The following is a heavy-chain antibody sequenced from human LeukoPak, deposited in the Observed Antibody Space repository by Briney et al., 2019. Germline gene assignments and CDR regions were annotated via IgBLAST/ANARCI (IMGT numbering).Heavy chain of an antibody. CDR3: AKEGGAAAVAGLFDY. Sequence: GGSLRLSCAASGFTFSSYAMSSGRHAPRKRLERGSAISGSGGSTYYADSVKGRFTISRDNSKNTVYLQVNSLRAKDTAVYYCAKEGGAAAVAGLFDYWGQGTLVTVSS. J-gene: IGHJ4*02. CDR2: ISGSGGST. CDR1: GFTFSSYA. D-gene: IGHD6-19*01. V-gene: IGHV3-23*01.